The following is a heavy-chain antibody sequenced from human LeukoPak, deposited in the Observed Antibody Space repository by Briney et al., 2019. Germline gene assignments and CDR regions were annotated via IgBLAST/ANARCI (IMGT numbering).Heavy chain of an antibody. CDR1: GGSISSYY. V-gene: IGHV4-59*08. J-gene: IGHJ5*02. Sequence: SETLSLTCTVSGGSISSYYWSWIRQTPGKGLEWIGYIYYSGSTNYNPSLKSRVTISVDTSKNQFSLKLSSVTAADTAVYYCARQKVAAASDWFDPWGQGTLVTVSS. CDR2: IYYSGST. CDR3: ARQKVAAASDWFDP. D-gene: IGHD6-13*01.